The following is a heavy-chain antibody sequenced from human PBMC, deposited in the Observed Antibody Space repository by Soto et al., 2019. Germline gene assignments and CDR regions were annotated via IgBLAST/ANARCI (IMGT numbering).Heavy chain of an antibody. V-gene: IGHV1-69*12. CDR1: GGTFSSNA. Sequence: QVQLVQSGAEVKKPGSSVKVTCKASGGTFSSNAISWVRQAPGQGLEWMGGIIPIFGTEHYAQKFQGRVIITADEFTSTAAMDLRSLKSEDTAVYYCATGGRVYGADLRFDFEFWVQGTLVTFSS. CDR3: ATGGRVYGADLRFDFEF. D-gene: IGHD3-10*01. J-gene: IGHJ4*02. CDR2: IIPIFGTE.